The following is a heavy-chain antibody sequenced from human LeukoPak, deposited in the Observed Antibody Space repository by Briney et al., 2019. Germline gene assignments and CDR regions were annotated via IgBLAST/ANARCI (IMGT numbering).Heavy chain of an antibody. CDR1: GGSFSGYY. CDR2: INHSGGT. CDR3: ARTPYGDYDT. J-gene: IGHJ5*02. D-gene: IGHD4-17*01. V-gene: IGHV4-34*01. Sequence: PSETLSLTCAVYGGSFSGYYWSWIRQPPGKGLEWIGEINHSGGTNYNPSLKSRVTISVDTSKNQFSLKLSSVTAADTAVYYCARTPYGDYDTWGQGTLVTVSS.